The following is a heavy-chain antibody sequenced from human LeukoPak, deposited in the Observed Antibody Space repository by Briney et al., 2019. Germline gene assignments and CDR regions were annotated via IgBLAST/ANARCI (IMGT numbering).Heavy chain of an antibody. CDR1: GGSINSRSYF. D-gene: IGHD2-15*01. J-gene: IGHJ1*01. CDR3: AREGEDCSGGSCYTSEYFQH. CDR2: IYYSGST. V-gene: IGHV4-61*01. Sequence: SETLSLTCTVSGGSINSRSYFWGWIRQPPGKGLEWIGYIYYSGSTNYNPSLKSRVTISVDTSKNQFSLKLSSVTAADTAVYYCAREGEDCSGGSCYTSEYFQHWGQGTLVTVSS.